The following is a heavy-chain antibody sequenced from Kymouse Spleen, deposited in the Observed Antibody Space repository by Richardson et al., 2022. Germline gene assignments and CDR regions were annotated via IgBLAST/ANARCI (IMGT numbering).Heavy chain of an antibody. CDR2: IWYDGSNK. Sequence: QVQLVESGGGVVQPGRSLRLSCAASGFTFSSYGMHWVRQAPGKGLEWVAVIWYDGSNKYYADSVKGRFTISRDNSKNTLYLQMNSLRAEDTAVYYCARAAARGYYYYYGMDVWGQGTTVTVSS. CDR3: ARAAARGYYYYYGMDV. D-gene: IGHD6-6*01. CDR1: GFTFSSYG. V-gene: IGHV3-33*01. J-gene: IGHJ6*02.